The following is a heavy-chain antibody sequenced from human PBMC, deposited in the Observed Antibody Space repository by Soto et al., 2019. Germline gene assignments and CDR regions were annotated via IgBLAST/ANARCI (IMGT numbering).Heavy chain of an antibody. V-gene: IGHV3-30*18. D-gene: IGHD3-22*01. Sequence: QVQLVESGGGVVQPGRSLRLSCAASGFIFSTYGMHWVRQAPGKGLEWVAVISYDGSDILYADSVKGRFTISRADSKNTLYLQMNSLRAEDTAMFYCGQDRYYDSSGYYPSYWGQGTLVTVSS. CDR1: GFIFSTYG. CDR2: ISYDGSDI. CDR3: GQDRYYDSSGYYPSY. J-gene: IGHJ4*02.